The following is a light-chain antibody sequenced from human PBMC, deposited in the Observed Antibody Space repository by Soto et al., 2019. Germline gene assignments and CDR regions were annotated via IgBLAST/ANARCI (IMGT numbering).Light chain of an antibody. CDR1: QGISND. J-gene: IGKJ1*01. CDR3: LQEYSYPWT. V-gene: IGKV1-6*01. CDR2: AAS. Sequence: AIQMTQSPSSLSASVGDRVTITCRASQGISNDLGWYQQKPGKAPKLLIYAASSLQSRVPSRFSGSGSCTDVTLLISSLQPEDFATYYCLQEYSYPWTFGQGTKVEIK.